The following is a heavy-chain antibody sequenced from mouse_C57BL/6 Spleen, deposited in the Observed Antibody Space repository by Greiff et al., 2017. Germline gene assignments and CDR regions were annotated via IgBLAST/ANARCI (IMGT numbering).Heavy chain of an antibody. CDR1: GYTFTSYG. V-gene: IGHV1-81*01. Sequence: QVHVKQSGAELARPGASVKLSCKASGYTFTSYGISWVKQRTGQGLEWIGEIYPRSGNTYYNEKFKGKATLTADKSSSTAYMELRSLTSEDSAVYFCARKDYGTAMDYWGQGTSVTVSS. D-gene: IGHD1-1*01. J-gene: IGHJ4*01. CDR2: IYPRSGNT. CDR3: ARKDYGTAMDY.